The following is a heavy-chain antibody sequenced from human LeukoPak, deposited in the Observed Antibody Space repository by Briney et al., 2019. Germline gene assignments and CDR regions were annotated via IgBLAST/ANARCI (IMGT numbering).Heavy chain of an antibody. Sequence: SETLSLTCTVSGGSISNYFWSWIRQPPGKGLEWIGYIYYSGGTNYNPSLKSRVTISVDTSKNQFSLKLSSVTAADTAVYYCASGVSAALDDWGQGTLVTVSS. D-gene: IGHD2-8*01. CDR3: ASGVSAALDD. CDR1: GGSISNYF. J-gene: IGHJ4*02. V-gene: IGHV4-59*01. CDR2: IYYSGGT.